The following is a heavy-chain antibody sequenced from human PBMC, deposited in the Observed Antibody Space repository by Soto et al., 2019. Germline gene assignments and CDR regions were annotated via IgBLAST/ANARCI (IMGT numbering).Heavy chain of an antibody. CDR1: GGSFSGYN. D-gene: IGHD3-3*01. CDR2: IKHSGST. CDR3: ARIYQFWSGYLWFDT. J-gene: IGHJ5*02. V-gene: IGHV4-34*01. Sequence: XETLSVSCAVYGGSFSGYNWSWIRQPPGKGLEWIGEIKHSGSTNYNPSLKSRVTISVDTSKNQFSLKLSSVTAADTAVYYCARIYQFWSGYLWFDTWGQGTLVTVSS.